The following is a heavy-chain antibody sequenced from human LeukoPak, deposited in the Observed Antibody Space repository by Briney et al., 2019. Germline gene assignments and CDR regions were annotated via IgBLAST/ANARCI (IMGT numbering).Heavy chain of an antibody. CDR3: ARMTGGSDY. J-gene: IGHJ4*02. CDR2: IKTTGLTT. D-gene: IGHD3-9*01. Sequence: KAGGSLRLSCAASGFDFSDYYMSWIRQAPGKGLEWISNIKTTGLTTYYADSVKGRFTISRDNAKNSLYLQMNSLRAEDTAVYYCARMTGGSDYWGQGTLVTVSS. V-gene: IGHV3-11*04. CDR1: GFDFSDYY.